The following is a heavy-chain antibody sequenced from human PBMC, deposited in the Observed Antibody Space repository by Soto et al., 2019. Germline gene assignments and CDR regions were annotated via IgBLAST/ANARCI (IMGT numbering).Heavy chain of an antibody. J-gene: IGHJ4*02. Sequence: PGGSLRLSCSASGFTFSSYAMHWVRQAPGKGLEWVAVISYDGSNKYYADSVKGRFTISRDISKNTLYLQMNSLRAEDTAVYYCARDSLAAAGTGDYWGQGTLVTVSS. CDR1: GFTFSSYA. V-gene: IGHV3-30-3*01. D-gene: IGHD6-13*01. CDR3: ARDSLAAAGTGDY. CDR2: ISYDGSNK.